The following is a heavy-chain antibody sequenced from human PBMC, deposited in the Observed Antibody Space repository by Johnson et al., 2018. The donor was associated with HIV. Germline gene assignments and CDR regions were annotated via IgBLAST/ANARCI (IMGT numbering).Heavy chain of an antibody. CDR1: GFTFSDHY. J-gene: IGHJ3*01. Sequence: VQLVESGGGLVRPGGSLRLSCAASGFTFSDHYMDWVRQAPGKGLEWVGRTRNKANSYTTEYAASVKGRFTISRDDSKNSLYPQMNSLKTEDTAVYYCARDSSGYSGFDVWGQGTMVTVSS. D-gene: IGHD3-22*01. CDR3: ARDSSGYSGFDV. V-gene: IGHV3-72*01. CDR2: TRNKANSYTT.